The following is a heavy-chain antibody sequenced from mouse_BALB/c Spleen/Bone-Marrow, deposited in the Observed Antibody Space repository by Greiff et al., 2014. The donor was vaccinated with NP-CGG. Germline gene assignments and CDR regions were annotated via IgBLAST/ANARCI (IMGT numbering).Heavy chain of an antibody. CDR3: VRDGPRYGNYGAWFAY. J-gene: IGHJ3*01. CDR2: IWTGGGA. Sequence: QVHVKQSGPGLVAPSQSLSITCTVSGFSLTSYDISWIRQPPGKGLEWLGVIWTGGGANYNSAFMSRLSISKDNSKSQVFLKMNSLQTDGTAIYYCVRDGPRYGNYGAWFAYWGQGTLVTVSA. CDR1: GFSLTSYD. V-gene: IGHV2-9-2*01. D-gene: IGHD2-1*01.